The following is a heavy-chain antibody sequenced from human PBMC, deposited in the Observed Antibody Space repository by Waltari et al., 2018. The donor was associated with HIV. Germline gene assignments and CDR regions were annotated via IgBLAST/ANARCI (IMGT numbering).Heavy chain of an antibody. CDR1: GFTFSSSA. J-gene: IGHJ4*02. V-gene: IGHV3-23*01. D-gene: IGHD4-17*01. Sequence: EVQLLESGGGLVQPGGSLRLSCAASGFTFSSSAMSWVRQAPGKGLEWVSAISGSGGRTYYADAVKGRLTIARDNATNTLYLQMNSLRAEDRAGYYCASSRKGATLRWSYYFDYWCQGTLVTVSS. CDR2: ISGSGGRT. CDR3: ASSRKGATLRWSYYFDY.